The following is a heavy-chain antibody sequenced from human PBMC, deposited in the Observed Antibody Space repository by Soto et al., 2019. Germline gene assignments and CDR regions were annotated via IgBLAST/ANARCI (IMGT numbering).Heavy chain of an antibody. V-gene: IGHV3-72*01. D-gene: IGHD3-10*01. CDR2: TRNKGNGYTT. CDR3: ARGGGGSFDK. J-gene: IGHJ4*02. Sequence: PGGSLRLSCAASGLTLSDHYMDWVRQAPGKGLEWVGRTRNKGNGYTTEYAASVKGRFTISRDESENSVYLQINSLKTEDTAMYYCARGGGGSFDKWGQGTLVTVSS. CDR1: GLTLSDHY.